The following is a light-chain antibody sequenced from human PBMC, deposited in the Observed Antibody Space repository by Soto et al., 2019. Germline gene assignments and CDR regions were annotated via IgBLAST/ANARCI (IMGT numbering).Light chain of an antibody. V-gene: IGKV3-15*01. J-gene: IGKJ5*01. CDR3: QQYNTWLPIT. Sequence: EIVMTQSPATLSVSPGERATLSCRASQSVSSNLAWYQQKPGQAPRLLIYGASIRATGIPARFSGSGSWTEFTLTISSLQSEDFAVYYCQQYNTWLPITFGQGTRLEIK. CDR2: GAS. CDR1: QSVSSN.